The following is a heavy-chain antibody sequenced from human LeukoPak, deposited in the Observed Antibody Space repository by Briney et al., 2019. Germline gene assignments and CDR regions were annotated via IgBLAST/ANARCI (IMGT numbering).Heavy chain of an antibody. CDR3: ARDRRMVRGSSHYFQH. CDR2: INAGNGNT. D-gene: IGHD3-10*01. V-gene: IGHV1-3*01. J-gene: IGHJ1*01. Sequence: AASVKVSCKASGYTFTSYGMHWVGQAPGQRLEWMGWINAGNGNTKYSQKFQVRVTITRDTSASTAYMELSSLRSEDTAVYYCARDRRMVRGSSHYFQHWGQGTLVTVSS. CDR1: GYTFTSYG.